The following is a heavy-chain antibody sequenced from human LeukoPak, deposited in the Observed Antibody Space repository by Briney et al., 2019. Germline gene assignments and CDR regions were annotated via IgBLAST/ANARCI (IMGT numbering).Heavy chain of an antibody. D-gene: IGHD3-3*01. CDR1: GFTFSSYG. J-gene: IGHJ4*02. V-gene: IGHV3-30*03. CDR3: ARAVIIGDFDY. CDR2: ISYDGSNK. Sequence: GGSLRLSCAASGFTFSSYGMHWVRQAPGKGLEWVAVISYDGSNKYYADSVKGRFTISRDNSKNTLYLQMNSLRAEDTAVYYCARAVIIGDFDYWGQGTLVTVSS.